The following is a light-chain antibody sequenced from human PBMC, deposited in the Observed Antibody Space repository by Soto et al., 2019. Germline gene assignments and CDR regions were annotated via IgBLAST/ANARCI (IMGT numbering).Light chain of an antibody. V-gene: IGLV1-40*01. CDR1: SSNIGAGCE. J-gene: IGLJ1*01. CDR3: QSYDSSLSASYV. CDR2: GNT. Sequence: QAVLTQPPSVSGAPGQRVTISCTGCSSNIGAGCEVHWYQHLPGKAPKLLIYGNTNRPSGVPDRFSGSKSGTSAPLAITGLQDEDDVDYYCQSYDSSLSASYVFGGGTKVTV.